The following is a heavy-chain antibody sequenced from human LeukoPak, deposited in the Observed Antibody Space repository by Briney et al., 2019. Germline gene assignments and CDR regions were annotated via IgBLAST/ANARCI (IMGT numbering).Heavy chain of an antibody. CDR1: GFTFSNYA. CDR3: AKARSSWF. J-gene: IGHJ5*01. Sequence: GGSLRLSCSASGFTFSNYAMRWLRQAPGKGLEGVSLIIATGYNNYYADSVKGRFTISRDDSENTLYLQMNSLRAEDTAVYYCAKARSSWF. V-gene: IGHV3-23*01. CDR2: IIATGYNN. D-gene: IGHD6-13*01.